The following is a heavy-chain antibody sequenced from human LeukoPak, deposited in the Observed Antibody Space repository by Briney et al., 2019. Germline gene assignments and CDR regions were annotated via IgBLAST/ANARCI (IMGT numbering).Heavy chain of an antibody. CDR3: ATPPTVTRNY. J-gene: IGHJ4*02. CDR2: ISGSGGRT. Sequence: GGSLKLSCAASGFTFSSYAMSWVRQAPGKGLEWVSSISGSGGRTYHADSVKGRFTISRDNSKNTLYLQMNSLRAEDTAVYYCATPPTVTRNYWGQGILVTVSS. V-gene: IGHV3-23*01. D-gene: IGHD4-17*01. CDR1: GFTFSSYA.